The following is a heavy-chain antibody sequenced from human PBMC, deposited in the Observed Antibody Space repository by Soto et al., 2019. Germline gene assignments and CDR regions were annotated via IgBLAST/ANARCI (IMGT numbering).Heavy chain of an antibody. V-gene: IGHV4-59*01. CDR2: IYYSGST. D-gene: IGHD3-22*01. J-gene: IGHJ4*02. Sequence: PSETLSLTCTVSGGSISSYYWSWIRQPPGKGLEWIGYIYYSGSTNYNPSLKSRVTISVDTSKNQFSLKLSSVTAADTAVYYCARSWHYYESHLDYWGQGTLVTVSS. CDR3: ARSWHYYESHLDY. CDR1: GGSISSYY.